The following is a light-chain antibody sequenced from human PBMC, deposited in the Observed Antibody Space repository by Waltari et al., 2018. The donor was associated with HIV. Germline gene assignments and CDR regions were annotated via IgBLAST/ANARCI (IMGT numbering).Light chain of an antibody. Sequence: QSVLTQPPSVSEAPRQRVTISCSGSSSNIGNNAVSWYQQLPGKAPNLLIFSDDLLPSGVSDRFSGSKSGTSASLAISGLQSEDEADDYCAAWDDSLNGYVFGTGTQVTV. CDR3: AAWDDSLNGYV. CDR1: SSNIGNNA. V-gene: IGLV1-36*01. J-gene: IGLJ1*01. CDR2: SDD.